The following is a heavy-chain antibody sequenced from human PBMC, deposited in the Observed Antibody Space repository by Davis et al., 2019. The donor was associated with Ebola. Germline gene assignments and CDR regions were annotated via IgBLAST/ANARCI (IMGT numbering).Heavy chain of an antibody. CDR3: ARLPSGVGRALDY. Sequence: GESLKISCAASGFTFSSYWMSWVRQAPGKGLEWVANITQDGSNKQYVDSVKGRFTISRDNAKNSLFLQLNSLRAEDTALYYCARLPSGVGRALDYWGHGTLVTVSS. CDR2: ITQDGSNK. J-gene: IGHJ4*01. D-gene: IGHD5-12*01. V-gene: IGHV3-7*01. CDR1: GFTFSSYW.